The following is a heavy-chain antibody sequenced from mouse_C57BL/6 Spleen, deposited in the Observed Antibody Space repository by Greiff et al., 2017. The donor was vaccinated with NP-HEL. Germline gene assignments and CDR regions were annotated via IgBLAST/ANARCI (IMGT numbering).Heavy chain of an antibody. CDR1: GFTFSSYT. CDR3: ARGPPYGYYFDY. V-gene: IGHV5-9*01. Sequence: EVKVVESGGGLVKPGGSLKLSCAASGFTFSSYTMSWVRQTPEKRLEWVATISGGGGNTYYPDSVKGRFTISRDNAKNTLYLQMSSLRSEDTALYYCARGPPYGYYFDYWGQGTTLTVSS. CDR2: ISGGGGNT. J-gene: IGHJ2*01. D-gene: IGHD1-1*01.